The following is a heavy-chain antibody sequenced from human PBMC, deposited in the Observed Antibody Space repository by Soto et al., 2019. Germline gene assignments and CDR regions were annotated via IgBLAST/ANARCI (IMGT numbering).Heavy chain of an antibody. V-gene: IGHV4-31*03. CDR3: AREIAVVAATTYYYYGMDV. D-gene: IGHD2-15*01. J-gene: IGHJ6*02. CDR2: IYYSGST. Sequence: PSETLSLTCTVSGGSISSGGYYWSWIRQHPGKGLEWIGYIYYSGSTYYNPSLKSRVTISVDTSKNQFSLKLSSVTAADTAVYYCAREIAVVAATTYYYYGMDVWGQGTTVTVSS. CDR1: GGSISSGGYY.